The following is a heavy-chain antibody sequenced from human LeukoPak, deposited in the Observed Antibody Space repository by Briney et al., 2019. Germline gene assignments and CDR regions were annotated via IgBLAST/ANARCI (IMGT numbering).Heavy chain of an antibody. Sequence: GGPLRLSCAASGFTFSSYGMHWVRQAPGKGLEWVAFIRYDGGNKYYADSVKGRFTISRDNSKNTLYLQMNSLRAEDTAVYYCARVEGDIVATISDAFDIWGQGTMVTVSS. CDR3: ARVEGDIVATISDAFDI. CDR1: GFTFSSYG. CDR2: IRYDGGNK. D-gene: IGHD5-12*01. V-gene: IGHV3-30*02. J-gene: IGHJ3*02.